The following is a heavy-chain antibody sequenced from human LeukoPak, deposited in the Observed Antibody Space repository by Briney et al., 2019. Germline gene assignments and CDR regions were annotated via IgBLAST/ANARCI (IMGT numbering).Heavy chain of an antibody. J-gene: IGHJ4*02. V-gene: IGHV3-64*01. D-gene: IGHD6-19*01. CDR3: ARDPDSSGWSHFDY. Sequence: GGSLRLSCAASGFTFSSYAMHWVRQAPGKGLEYVSAISSNGGSTYYANPVKGRFTISRDNSKNTLYLQMGSLRAEDMAVYYCARDPDSSGWSHFDYWGQGTLVTVSS. CDR2: ISSNGGST. CDR1: GFTFSSYA.